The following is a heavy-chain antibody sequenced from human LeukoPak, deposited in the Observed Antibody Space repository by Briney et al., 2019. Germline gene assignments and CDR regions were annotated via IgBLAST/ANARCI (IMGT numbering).Heavy chain of an antibody. D-gene: IGHD3-10*01. CDR2: IYSGGST. Sequence: LGGSLRLSCAASGFTVSSNYMSWVRQAPGKGLEWVSVIYSGGSTYYADSVKGRFTISRDNSKNTLYLQMNSLRAEDTAVYYCARDRPVLLWFGALYGMDVWGQGTTVTVSS. CDR1: GFTVSSNY. J-gene: IGHJ6*02. CDR3: ARDRPVLLWFGALYGMDV. V-gene: IGHV3-53*01.